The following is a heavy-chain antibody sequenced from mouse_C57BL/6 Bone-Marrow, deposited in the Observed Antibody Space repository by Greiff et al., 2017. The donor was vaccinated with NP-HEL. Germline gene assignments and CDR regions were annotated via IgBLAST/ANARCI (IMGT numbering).Heavy chain of an antibody. CDR2: ISSGGSYT. D-gene: IGHD1-1*01. Sequence: EVQLQQSGGDLVKPGGSLKLSCAASGFTFSSYGMSWVRQTPDKRLEWVATISSGGSYTYYPDSVKGRFTISRDNANNTLYLQMSSLKSEYTAMYYCARHGIYYYGSSPYYYAMDYWGQGTSLTVSS. CDR3: ARHGIYYYGSSPYYYAMDY. CDR1: GFTFSSYG. V-gene: IGHV5-6*01. J-gene: IGHJ4*01.